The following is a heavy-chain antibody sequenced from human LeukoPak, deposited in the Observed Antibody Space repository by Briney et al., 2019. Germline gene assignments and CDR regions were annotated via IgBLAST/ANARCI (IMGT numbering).Heavy chain of an antibody. CDR2: INLNGGST. Sequence: GGSLRLSCAASGFTFDDYGMSWVRQAPGKGLEWVSGINLNGGSTGYADSVKGRFTISRDNAKNSLYLQMNSLRAEDTALYYCARTAYDILTGQPDAFDIWGQGTMVTVSS. V-gene: IGHV3-20*04. D-gene: IGHD3-9*01. CDR3: ARTAYDILTGQPDAFDI. J-gene: IGHJ3*02. CDR1: GFTFDDYG.